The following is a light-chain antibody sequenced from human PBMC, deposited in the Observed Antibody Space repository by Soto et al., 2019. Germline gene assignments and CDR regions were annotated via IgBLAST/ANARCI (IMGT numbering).Light chain of an antibody. CDR1: RSLLHSNGYNY. J-gene: IGKJ1*01. CDR3: MQALQAPPT. V-gene: IGKV2-28*01. Sequence: DIVMTQSPLSLPVTPGEPASISCRSSRSLLHSNGYNYLDWYLQKPGQSPQLLIYLGSNRASGVPDRFSGSGSGTDFTLRISRVEAEDVGLYHCMQALQAPPTLGQGTKVEIK. CDR2: LGS.